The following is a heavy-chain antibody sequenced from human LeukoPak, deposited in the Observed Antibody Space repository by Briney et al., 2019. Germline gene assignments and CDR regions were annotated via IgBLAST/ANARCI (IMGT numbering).Heavy chain of an antibody. Sequence: SVKVSCKASGGTFSSYAISWVRQAPGQGLEWMGGIIPIFGTANYAQKFQGRVTITADESTSTAYMELSSLRSEDTAVYHCARDPYSSSSYAFDIWGQGTMVTVSS. CDR2: IIPIFGTA. CDR3: ARDPYSSSSYAFDI. D-gene: IGHD6-6*01. J-gene: IGHJ3*02. V-gene: IGHV1-69*01. CDR1: GGTFSSYA.